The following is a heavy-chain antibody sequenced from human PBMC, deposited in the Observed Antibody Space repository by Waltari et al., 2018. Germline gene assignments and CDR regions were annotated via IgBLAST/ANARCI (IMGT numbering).Heavy chain of an antibody. CDR3: AKSDFDLSTGDAHYGLDV. CDR1: GFSFSSYA. CDR2: ISGRGGFI. V-gene: IGHV3-23*04. D-gene: IGHD3-3*01. J-gene: IGHJ6*04. Sequence: EVQLVESGGGLVQPGGSLRLSCVASGFSFSSYAMNWVRQTPRKGPGWVSVISGRGGFINYADACEGRFTVSRDNSKNTLYLEMNSLRVEDTAVYYCAKSDFDLSTGDAHYGLDVWGTGATVIVSS.